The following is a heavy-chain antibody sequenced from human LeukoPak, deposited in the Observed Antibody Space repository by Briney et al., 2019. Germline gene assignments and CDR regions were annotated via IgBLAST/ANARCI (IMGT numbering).Heavy chain of an antibody. J-gene: IGHJ5*02. D-gene: IGHD2-15*01. V-gene: IGHV3-11*01. CDR2: ISSSGDTM. Sequence: GGSLRLSCAASGFTFSDYYMTWIRQAPGKGLECLSYISSSGDTMYYADSVKGRFTISRDNAKHSLYLQMNSLRAEDTALYYCARDDCSGGTCYPDPWGQGTLVIVSP. CDR3: ARDDCSGGTCYPDP. CDR1: GFTFSDYY.